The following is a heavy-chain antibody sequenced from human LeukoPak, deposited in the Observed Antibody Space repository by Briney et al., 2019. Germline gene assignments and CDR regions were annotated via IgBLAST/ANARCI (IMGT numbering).Heavy chain of an antibody. V-gene: IGHV3-23*01. Sequence: GGSLRLSCAASGFTFSSYAMSRVRQAPGKGLEWVSAISGSGGSTYYADSVKGRFTISRDNSKNTLYLQMNSLRAEDTAVYYCAKDLRQWLVLYFDYWGQGTLVTVSS. CDR3: AKDLRQWLVLYFDY. D-gene: IGHD6-19*01. J-gene: IGHJ4*02. CDR1: GFTFSSYA. CDR2: ISGSGGST.